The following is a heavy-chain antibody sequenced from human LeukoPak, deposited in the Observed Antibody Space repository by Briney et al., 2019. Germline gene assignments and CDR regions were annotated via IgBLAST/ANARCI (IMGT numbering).Heavy chain of an antibody. V-gene: IGHV3-30*18. CDR2: ISYDGSNK. CDR1: GFTFSSYG. Sequence: GGSLRLSCAASGFTFSSYGMHWVRQAPGKGLEWVAVISYDGSNKYYADSVKGRFTISRDNSKNTLYLQINSLRAEDTAVYYCAKDRGAYWGQGTLVTVSS. CDR3: AKDRGAY. J-gene: IGHJ4*02.